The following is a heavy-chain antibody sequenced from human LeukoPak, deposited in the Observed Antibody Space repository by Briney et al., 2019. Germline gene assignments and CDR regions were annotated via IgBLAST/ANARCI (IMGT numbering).Heavy chain of an antibody. D-gene: IGHD6-13*01. Sequence: PGGSLRLSCAASGFTFRSYWMHWVRQAPEKGLVWVSRINSDGSSTSYADSVKGRFTISRDNAKNTLYLQMNSLRAEDTAVYYCAKPSSPELSKYSSPTTPWGQGTLVTVSS. CDR2: INSDGSST. CDR3: AKPSSPELSKYSSPTTP. V-gene: IGHV3-74*01. CDR1: GFTFRSYW. J-gene: IGHJ5*02.